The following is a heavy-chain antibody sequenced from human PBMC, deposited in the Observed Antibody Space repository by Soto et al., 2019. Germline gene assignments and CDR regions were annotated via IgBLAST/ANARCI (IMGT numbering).Heavy chain of an antibody. D-gene: IGHD3-22*01. V-gene: IGHV1-46*03. Sequence: EASVKVSCKASGYTFTSYYMHWVRQAPGQGLERMRIINPSDGNTSYAQKFQARVTMTRDTSTSTVYKELSSLRSEDTAVYYCDSDAKSSGYQPHYFDYCGQGTLVTVSS. CDR3: DSDAKSSGYQPHYFDY. CDR2: INPSDGNT. J-gene: IGHJ4*02. CDR1: GYTFTSYY.